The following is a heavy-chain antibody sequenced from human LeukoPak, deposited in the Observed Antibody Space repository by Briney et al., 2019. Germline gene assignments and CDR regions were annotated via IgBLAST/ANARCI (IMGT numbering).Heavy chain of an antibody. Sequence: PSETLSLTCTVSGGYIRSSNNNYWGWIRQPPGKGLEWIGRIHTSGSTDYNPSLRSRVTMSVDTSRNQFSLKLTSVTAADTAVYYCARESKSYDGSGYYHDYWGQGTLVTVSS. D-gene: IGHD3-22*01. J-gene: IGHJ4*02. CDR2: IHTSGST. CDR1: GGYIRSSNNNY. V-gene: IGHV4-39*07. CDR3: ARESKSYDGSGYYHDY.